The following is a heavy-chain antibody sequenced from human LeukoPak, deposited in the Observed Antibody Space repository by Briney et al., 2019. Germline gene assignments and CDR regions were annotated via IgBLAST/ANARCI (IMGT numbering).Heavy chain of an antibody. J-gene: IGHJ4*02. Sequence: GGSLRLSCAASGFTFSSYAMSWVRQAPGKGLEWVSAISGSGGSTYYADSVKGRFTISRDNSKNTLYLEMNSLRAEDAAVYFCARSPAFYDGAVVKYYFDYWGQGTLVTVSS. CDR1: GFTFSSYA. CDR3: ARSPAFYDGAVVKYYFDY. D-gene: IGHD6-19*01. CDR2: ISGSGGST. V-gene: IGHV3-23*01.